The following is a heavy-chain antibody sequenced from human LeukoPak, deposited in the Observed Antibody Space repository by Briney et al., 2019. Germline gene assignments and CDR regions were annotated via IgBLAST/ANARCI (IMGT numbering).Heavy chain of an antibody. Sequence: SETLSLTCSVSGGSISNSSYFWGWVRQPPGKGLEWIGSIYYAGSTYYNPSLKSRLTISKDTSKNQFALRLSSVTAADTAVYYCARSGNSSFDYWGQGTLVTVSS. J-gene: IGHJ4*02. CDR2: IYYAGST. CDR3: ARSGNSSFDY. D-gene: IGHD2-2*01. V-gene: IGHV4-39*01. CDR1: GGSISNSSYF.